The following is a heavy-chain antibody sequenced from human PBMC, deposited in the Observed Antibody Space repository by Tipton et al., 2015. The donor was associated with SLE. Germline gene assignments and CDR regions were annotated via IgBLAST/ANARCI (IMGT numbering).Heavy chain of an antibody. Sequence: RSLRLSCGASGFTFSTSGMHWVRQAPGKGLEWVAVIWSDGRTRYYGDSVKGRFTISRDNSMDTLYLQMNSLSADDTAVYYCARDPTTVYGSGIYAFDIWGQGTMVTVSS. CDR1: GFTFSTSG. V-gene: IGHV3-33*01. J-gene: IGHJ3*02. CDR2: IWSDGRTR. CDR3: ARDPTTVYGSGIYAFDI. D-gene: IGHD3-10*01.